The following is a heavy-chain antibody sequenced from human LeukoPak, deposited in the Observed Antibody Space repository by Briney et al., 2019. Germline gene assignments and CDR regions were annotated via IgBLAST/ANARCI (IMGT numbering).Heavy chain of an antibody. J-gene: IGHJ3*02. V-gene: IGHV4-39*07. Sequence: ASETLSLTCTVSGGSISSSSYYWGWIRQPPGKGLEWIGEINHSGSTNYNPSLKSRVTISVDTSKNQFSLELSSVTAADTAVYYCARTHGDSWGHDAFDIWGQGTMVTVSS. CDR1: GGSISSSSYY. D-gene: IGHD4-17*01. CDR2: INHSGST. CDR3: ARTHGDSWGHDAFDI.